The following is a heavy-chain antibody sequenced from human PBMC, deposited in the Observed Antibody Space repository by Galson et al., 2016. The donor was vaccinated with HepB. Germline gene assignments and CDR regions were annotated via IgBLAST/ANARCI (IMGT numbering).Heavy chain of an antibody. CDR2: IWYDGTNK. V-gene: IGHV3-33*01. J-gene: IGHJ2*01. D-gene: IGHD3-16*01. Sequence: SLRLSCAASGATFSPYGIHWVRQAPGKGLAWVAVIWYDGTNKYYADSVKGRFTISRDNSKNTVYLQMSYLRTEDTALYYCARDRRSDVRGNQWYFDLWGRGTLVTVSS. CDR1: GATFSPYG. CDR3: ARDRRSDVRGNQWYFDL.